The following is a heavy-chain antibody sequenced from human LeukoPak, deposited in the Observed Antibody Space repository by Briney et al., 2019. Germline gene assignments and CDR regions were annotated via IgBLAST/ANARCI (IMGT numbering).Heavy chain of an antibody. CDR1: GYTFTNYG. V-gene: IGHV1-18*01. D-gene: IGHD3-3*01. Sequence: ASVKVSRKASGYTFTNYGIDWLRQAPGQGLERMGWISPYDGNTDYAQKFQGRVTMTTDTSTSTAYMELRSLRSDDTAMYYCAILDLEKGFDYWGQGTLVTVSS. CDR3: AILDLEKGFDY. J-gene: IGHJ4*02. CDR2: ISPYDGNT.